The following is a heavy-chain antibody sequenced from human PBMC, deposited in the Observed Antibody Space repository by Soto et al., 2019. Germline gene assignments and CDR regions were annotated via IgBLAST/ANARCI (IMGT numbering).Heavy chain of an antibody. CDR3: ARDHGVSTWFVGVYYLFGMDV. CDR2: ISSSGDAI. CDR1: GFIFSDYT. D-gene: IGHD6-13*01. J-gene: IGHJ6*02. Sequence: GGSLRLSCAASGFIFSDYTMTWVRQAPGRGLEFVSHISSSGDAIFYAESVKGRFTVSRDNAKNSLYLQMNSLRDDDTAVYFCARDHGVSTWFVGVYYLFGMDVWGQGTAVTVSS. V-gene: IGHV3-48*02.